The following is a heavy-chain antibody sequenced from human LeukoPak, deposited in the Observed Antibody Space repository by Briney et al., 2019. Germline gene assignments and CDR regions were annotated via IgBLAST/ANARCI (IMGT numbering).Heavy chain of an antibody. CDR2: IKEDGSQT. J-gene: IGHJ4*02. D-gene: IGHD5-24*01. V-gene: IGHV3-7*01. Sequence: PGGSLRLSCTASGFTFSRPWMDWVRQAPGKGLEWVANIKEDGSQTYYMDSVGGRFTISRDNAKNSLYLQMNSLRDEDTAVYYCARDQGWLQFDYWGQGALATVSA. CDR1: GFTFSRPW. CDR3: ARDQGWLQFDY.